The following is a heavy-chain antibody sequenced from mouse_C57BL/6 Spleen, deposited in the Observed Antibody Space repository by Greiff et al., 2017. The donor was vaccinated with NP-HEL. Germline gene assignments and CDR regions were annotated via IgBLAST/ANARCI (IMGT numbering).Heavy chain of an antibody. CDR3: ARGGYSNYGNFDY. CDR1: GYTFTSYW. CDR2: IDPSDSYT. V-gene: IGHV1-69*01. J-gene: IGHJ2*01. D-gene: IGHD2-5*01. Sequence: QVQLQQPGAELVMPGASVKLSCKASGYTFTSYWMHWVKQRPGQGLEWIGEIDPSDSYTNYNQKFKGKSTLTVDKSSSTAYMQLSSLTSEDSAVYYCARGGYSNYGNFDYWGQGTTLTVSS.